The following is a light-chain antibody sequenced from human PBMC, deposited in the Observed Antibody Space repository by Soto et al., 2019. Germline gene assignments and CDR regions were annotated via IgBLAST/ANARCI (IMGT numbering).Light chain of an antibody. J-gene: IGLJ3*02. CDR2: EDN. Sequence: NFMLTQPHSVSESPGKTVTISCTRSSGSIASNYVQWYHQRPGSAPTIVMYEDNQRPSGVPDRFSGSIDRSSNSASLTISGLQTEDEGDFYCQSYDRSNWVFGGGTQVTVL. V-gene: IGLV6-57*04. CDR1: SGSIASNY. CDR3: QSYDRSNWV.